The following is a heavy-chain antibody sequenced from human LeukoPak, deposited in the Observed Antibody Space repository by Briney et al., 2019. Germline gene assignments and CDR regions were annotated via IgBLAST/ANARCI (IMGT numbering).Heavy chain of an antibody. CDR1: GGSISGYY. J-gene: IGHJ4*02. CDR2: IYYSGST. CDR3: AGVGTYGSGSYLSWLDY. V-gene: IGHV4-59*01. Sequence: SETLSLTCTVSGGSISGYYWSWIRQPPGKGLEWIGYIYYSGSTNYNPSLKSRVTISVDTSKNQFSLKLSSVTAADTAVYYCAGVGTYGSGSYLSWLDYWGQGTLVTVSS. D-gene: IGHD3-10*01.